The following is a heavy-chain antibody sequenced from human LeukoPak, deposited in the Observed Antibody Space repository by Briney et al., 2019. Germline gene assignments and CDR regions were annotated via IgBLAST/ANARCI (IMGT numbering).Heavy chain of an antibody. CDR1: GYTFITYG. CDR2: IRADNGDT. Sequence: ASVKVSCKASGYTFITYGITWLRQAPGQGLEWMAWIRADNGDTKFGQKFQGRVTLTTDKSTRTAYMELGSLRSDDTAVYYCARGGGYVRLGDWGQGTLVTVSS. V-gene: IGHV1-18*01. CDR3: ARGGGYVRLGD. D-gene: IGHD3-16*01. J-gene: IGHJ4*02.